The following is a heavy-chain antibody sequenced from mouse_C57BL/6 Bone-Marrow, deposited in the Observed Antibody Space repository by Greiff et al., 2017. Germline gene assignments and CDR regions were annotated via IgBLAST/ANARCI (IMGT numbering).Heavy chain of an antibody. CDR1: GYTFTSYW. D-gene: IGHD2-4*01. CDR3: FLGITARVYYAMDY. Sequence: QVQLQQPGAELVKPGASVKLSCKASGYTFTSYWMHWVKQRPGRGLEWIGWIDPNSGGTKYNQKFKSKATLTVDKPSSTASMQLSSLTSEYSAFYYCFLGITARVYYAMDYWGQGPSVTVSS. J-gene: IGHJ4*01. CDR2: IDPNSGGT. V-gene: IGHV1-72*01.